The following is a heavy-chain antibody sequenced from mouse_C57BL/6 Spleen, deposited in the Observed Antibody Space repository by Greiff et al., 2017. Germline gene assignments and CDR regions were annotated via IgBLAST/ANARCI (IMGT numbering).Heavy chain of an antibody. CDR1: GFTFSNYW. V-gene: IGHV6-3*01. D-gene: IGHD1-1*01. J-gene: IGHJ2*01. Sequence: EVKVEESGGGLVQPGGSMKLSCVASGFTFSNYWMNWVRQSPEKGLEWVGQIRLKSGNSATASAESVKGRFTTSRDDSKSSVYLQMNNIRAEDTGIYYSTLYCGSRFDYWGQGTTLTVSS. CDR2: IRLKSGNSAT. CDR3: TLYCGSRFDY.